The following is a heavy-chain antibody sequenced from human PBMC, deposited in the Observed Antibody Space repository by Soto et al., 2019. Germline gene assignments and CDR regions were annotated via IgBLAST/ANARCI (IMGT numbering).Heavy chain of an antibody. Sequence: GASVKVSCKASGYTFTSYGISWVRQAPGQGLEWMGWISAYNGNTNYAQKLQGRVTMTTDTSTSTAYMELRSLRSDDTAVYYCAREGYCSGGTGGEENYYYSYGMDVWGQGTTVTVSS. V-gene: IGHV1-18*01. CDR3: AREGYCSGGTGGEENYYYSYGMDV. D-gene: IGHD2-15*01. CDR2: ISAYNGNT. CDR1: GYTFTSYG. J-gene: IGHJ6*02.